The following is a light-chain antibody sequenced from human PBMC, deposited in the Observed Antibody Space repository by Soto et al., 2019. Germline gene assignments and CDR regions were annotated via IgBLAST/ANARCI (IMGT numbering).Light chain of an antibody. CDR1: QTISTW. V-gene: IGKV1-5*01. CDR2: DAS. Sequence: DIQVTQSPPTLSASVGNRVTITCRASQTISTWMAWYQQKPGKAPKLLVYDASTLQSGVASRFSGSGSGTDFTLTISRLEPEDFAVYYCQQYGSSGTFGQGTKVDIK. J-gene: IGKJ1*01. CDR3: QQYGSSGT.